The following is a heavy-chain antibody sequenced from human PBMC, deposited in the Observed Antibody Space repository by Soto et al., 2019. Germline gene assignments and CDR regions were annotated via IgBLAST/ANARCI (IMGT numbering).Heavy chain of an antibody. CDR3: ARDLAAGDH. J-gene: IGHJ4*02. V-gene: IGHV1-46*01. D-gene: IGHD6-13*01. CDR2: INPASTST. Sequence: QVQLVQSGAEVKKPGASVKVSCRTSGYTFTHYYIHWVRQAPGQGLEWLGIINPASTSTNYAQEFQGRVTLTMDTSTTTVYMELSGLGTEDTAIFYCARDLAAGDHWGQGTLVTVSS. CDR1: GYTFTHYY.